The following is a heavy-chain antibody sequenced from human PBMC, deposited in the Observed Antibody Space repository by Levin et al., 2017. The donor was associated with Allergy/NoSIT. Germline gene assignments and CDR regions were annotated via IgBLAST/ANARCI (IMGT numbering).Heavy chain of an antibody. CDR2: VYYSGTT. D-gene: IGHD1-26*01. CDR3: ARLTRGALEHYDY. J-gene: IGHJ4*02. V-gene: IGHV4-39*01. Sequence: SETLSLTCTVSGGSIRSPTFYWGWIRQPPGRGLEWIGTVYYSGTTYYNPSLKSRVTISVDTSTNQFSLKMASVTAADTALYSCARLTRGALEHYDYWGQGILVTVSS. CDR1: GGSIRSPTFY.